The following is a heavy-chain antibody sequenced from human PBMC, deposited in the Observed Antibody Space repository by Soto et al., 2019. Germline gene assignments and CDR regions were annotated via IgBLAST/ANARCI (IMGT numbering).Heavy chain of an antibody. V-gene: IGHV3-30*18. Sequence: GGSLRLSCAASGFTFSSCGMHWVRQAPGKGLEWVAVISYDGSNKYYADSVKGRFTISRDNSKNTLYLQMNSLRAEDTAVYYCAKDLEALRYFDWDTAGPYYYYGMDVWGQGTTVTVSS. CDR3: AKDLEALRYFDWDTAGPYYYYGMDV. D-gene: IGHD3-9*01. CDR1: GFTFSSCG. J-gene: IGHJ6*02. CDR2: ISYDGSNK.